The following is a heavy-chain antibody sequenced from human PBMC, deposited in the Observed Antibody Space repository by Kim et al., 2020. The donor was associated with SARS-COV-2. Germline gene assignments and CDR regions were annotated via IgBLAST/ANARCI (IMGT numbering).Heavy chain of an antibody. D-gene: IGHD3-3*01. CDR2: IDPSDSYT. J-gene: IGHJ4*02. CDR3: AGSTFGVVIISDSLNKGYFDY. Sequence: GESLKISCKGSGYSFTSYWISWVRQMPGKGLEWMGRIDPSDSYTNYSPSFQGHVTISADKSISTAYLQWSSLKASDTAMYYCAGSTFGVVIISDSLNKGYFDYWGQGTLVTVSS. CDR1: GYSFTSYW. V-gene: IGHV5-10-1*01.